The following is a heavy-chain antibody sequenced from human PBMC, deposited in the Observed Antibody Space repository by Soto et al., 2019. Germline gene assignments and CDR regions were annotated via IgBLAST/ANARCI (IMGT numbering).Heavy chain of an antibody. Sequence: SETLSLTCTFSGGSISSGDYYLSWTRQPPGKGLEWIGEIYHSGSTNYNPSLKSRVTISVDKSKNQFSLKLSSVTAADTAVYYCASVRGGYYYAMDVWGQGTTVTVSS. CDR1: GGSISSGDYY. D-gene: IGHD3-10*02. J-gene: IGHJ6*02. V-gene: IGHV4-39*07. CDR2: IYHSGST. CDR3: ASVRGGYYYAMDV.